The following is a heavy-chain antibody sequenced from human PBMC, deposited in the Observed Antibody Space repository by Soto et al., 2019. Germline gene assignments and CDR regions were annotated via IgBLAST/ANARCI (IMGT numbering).Heavy chain of an antibody. CDR3: ARGPIMITYGGVRRPCYFDY. D-gene: IGHD3-16*01. J-gene: IGHJ4*02. Sequence: QVQLQQWGAGLLKPSETLSLTCAVYGGSFSGYYWSWIRQPPGKGLEWIGEINPSGSTNYNPSLKSRVTISLDTSKNQSSLKLTSVTAADTAVYYCARGPIMITYGGVRRPCYFDYWGLGTLVTVSS. V-gene: IGHV4-34*01. CDR1: GGSFSGYY. CDR2: INPSGST.